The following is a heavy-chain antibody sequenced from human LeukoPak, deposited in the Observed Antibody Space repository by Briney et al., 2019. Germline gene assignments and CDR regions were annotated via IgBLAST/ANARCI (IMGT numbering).Heavy chain of an antibody. CDR1: GYTFTGYC. J-gene: IGHJ4*02. CDR3: ARGKTYYDYVWGSYRYPVYFDY. Sequence: ASVKVSCKASGYTFTGYCMHWVRQAPGQGLEWMGWINPNSGGTNYAQKFQGRVTMTRDTSISTAYMELSRLRSDDTAVYYCARGKTYYDYVWGSYRYPVYFDYWGQGTLVTVSS. D-gene: IGHD3-16*02. CDR2: INPNSGGT. V-gene: IGHV1-2*02.